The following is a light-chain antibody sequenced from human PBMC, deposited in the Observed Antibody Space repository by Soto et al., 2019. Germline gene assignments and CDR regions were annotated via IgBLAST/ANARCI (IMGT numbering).Light chain of an antibody. CDR2: GAS. V-gene: IGKV3-20*01. CDR3: QQHNGSPRT. J-gene: IGKJ1*01. Sequence: VLTQSPGTLSLSPGERATLSCRASRSVGESLAWYQQKPGQAPRLLIYGASTRATGIPDRFSGSGSGTGFALPSPRLEPDEFAEYYRQQHNGSPRTFGRGTKVELK. CDR1: RSVGES.